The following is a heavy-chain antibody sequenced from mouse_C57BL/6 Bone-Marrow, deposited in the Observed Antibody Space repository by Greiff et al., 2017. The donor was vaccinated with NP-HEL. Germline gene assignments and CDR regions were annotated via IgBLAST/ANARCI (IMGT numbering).Heavy chain of an antibody. CDR3: ARDYDYDDGVAY. CDR2: INPNNGGT. D-gene: IGHD2-4*01. V-gene: IGHV1-22*01. Sequence: EVQLQQSGPELVKPGASVKMSCKASGYTFTDYNMHWVKQSHGKSLEWIGYINPNNGGTSYNQKFKGKATLTVNKSSSTAYMELRSLTSEDSAVYYCARDYDYDDGVAYWGQGTLVTVSA. J-gene: IGHJ3*01. CDR1: GYTFTDYN.